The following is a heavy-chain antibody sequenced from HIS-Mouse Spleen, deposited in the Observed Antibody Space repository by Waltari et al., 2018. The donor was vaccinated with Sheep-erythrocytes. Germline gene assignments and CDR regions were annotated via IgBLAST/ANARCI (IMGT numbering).Heavy chain of an antibody. CDR2: IISSSRYI. CDR3: ARDSTSDAFDI. Sequence: EVQLVESGGGLVKHGGSLRLSCAASGFTFSSYSMNWVRQAPGKELESVASIISSSRYIYYSDSVKGRFTISRDNANNSLYLQMNSLRAEDTAVYYCARDSTSDAFDIWGQGTMVTVSS. D-gene: IGHD6-6*01. J-gene: IGHJ3*02. V-gene: IGHV3-21*01. CDR1: GFTFSSYS.